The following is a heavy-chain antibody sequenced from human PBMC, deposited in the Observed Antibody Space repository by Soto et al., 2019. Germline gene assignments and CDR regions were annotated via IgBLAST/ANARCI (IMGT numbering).Heavy chain of an antibody. V-gene: IGHV4-31*03. CDR2: IYYSGST. CDR1: GGSFSNGVYY. CDR3: ARSVFP. J-gene: IGHJ5*02. Sequence: QVQLQESGPGLVKPSQTLSLTCTVSGGSFSNGVYYWSWIRQHPGKGLEWIGYIYYSGSTYYNPSLKNRLTISLDTSKNQFSLKLSSVTAADTAVYYCARSVFPWGQGTLVTVSS.